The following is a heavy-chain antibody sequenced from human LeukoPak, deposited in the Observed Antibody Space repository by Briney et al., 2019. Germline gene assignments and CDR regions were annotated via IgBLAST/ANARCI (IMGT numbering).Heavy chain of an antibody. Sequence: GGSLRPSCAASGFTFSSYEMHWVRQAPGKGLEWVSYISSSGSTIYYADSVKGRFTISRDNAKNSLYLQMNSLRAEDTAVYYCATSLAYYYGSGTLRNYWGQGTLVTVSS. CDR1: GFTFSSYE. CDR3: ATSLAYYYGSGTLRNY. CDR2: ISSSGSTI. J-gene: IGHJ4*02. D-gene: IGHD3-10*01. V-gene: IGHV3-48*03.